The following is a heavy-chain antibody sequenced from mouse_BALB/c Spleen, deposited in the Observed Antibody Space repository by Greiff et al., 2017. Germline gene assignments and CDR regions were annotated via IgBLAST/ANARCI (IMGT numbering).Heavy chain of an antibody. CDR2: ISYSGST. D-gene: IGHD1-1*02. CDR1: GYSITSDYV. V-gene: IGHV3-2*02. J-gene: IGHJ3*01. Sequence: EVQRVESGPGLVKPSQSLSLTCTVSGYSITSDYVWYLIRQLPGNKLEWMCYISYSGSTSYNPSLKSRVSVTRDTSKHQFFLQLNAVTTEDTARYSCTRSWSDWFDYWGQGTLVTVSA. CDR3: TRSWSDWFDY.